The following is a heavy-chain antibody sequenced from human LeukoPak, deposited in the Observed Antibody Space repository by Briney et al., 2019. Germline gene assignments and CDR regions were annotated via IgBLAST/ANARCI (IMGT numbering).Heavy chain of an antibody. J-gene: IGHJ4*02. V-gene: IGHV3-7*01. CDR1: GFTFSSYW. CDR3: ARDRVLLSTSPLDY. CDR2: IKQDGSEK. D-gene: IGHD2/OR15-2a*01. Sequence: GGSLRLSCAASGFTFSSYWMSWVRQAPGKWLEWVANIKQDGSEKYYVDSVKGRFTISRDNAKNLLYLQMNSLRAEDTAVYYCARDRVLLSTSPLDYWGQGTLVTVSS.